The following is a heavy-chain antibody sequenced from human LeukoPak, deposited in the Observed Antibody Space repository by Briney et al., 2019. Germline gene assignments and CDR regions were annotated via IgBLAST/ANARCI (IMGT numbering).Heavy chain of an antibody. CDR2: ISAYNGNT. CDR1: GYTFTSYG. D-gene: IGHD3-3*01. Sequence: ASVKVSCKASGYTFTSYGISWVRQAPGQGLEWMGWISAYNGNTNYAQKIQGRVTMTTDTSTSTAYMELRSLRSDDTAVYYCARDESGYYSSGFDPWGQGTLVTVSS. CDR3: ARDESGYYSSGFDP. J-gene: IGHJ5*02. V-gene: IGHV1-18*01.